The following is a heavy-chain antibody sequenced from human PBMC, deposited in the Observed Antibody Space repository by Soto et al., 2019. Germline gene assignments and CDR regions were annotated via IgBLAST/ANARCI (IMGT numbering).Heavy chain of an antibody. CDR1: GYTFISRA. CDR3: ARDPGSGHYFDY. CDR2: INPDNANT. D-gene: IGHD2-15*01. Sequence: VASVKVSCKASGYTFISRALHWVRQAPGQRLEWMGWINPDNANTKYSQNFQGRVTFTRDTSATTAYMELSSLRSEDTAVYFCARDPGSGHYFDYWGQGTLVTVSS. J-gene: IGHJ4*02. V-gene: IGHV1-3*01.